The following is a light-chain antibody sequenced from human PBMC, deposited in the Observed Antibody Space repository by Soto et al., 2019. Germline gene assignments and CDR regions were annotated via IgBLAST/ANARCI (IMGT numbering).Light chain of an antibody. CDR3: QQYYSAPLT. Sequence: DIQMTQSPSSLSASVGDRVTITCRASQGIRSDLGWYQQKPGKAPKRLIYAASRLQSGVPSRFSAGGSGTEFILTINNLQPEDVAVYYCQQYYSAPLTFGGGTKVEI. CDR2: AAS. V-gene: IGKV1-17*02. J-gene: IGKJ4*01. CDR1: QGIRSD.